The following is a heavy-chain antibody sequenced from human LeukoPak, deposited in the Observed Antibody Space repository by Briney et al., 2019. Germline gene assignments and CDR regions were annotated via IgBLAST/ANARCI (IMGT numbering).Heavy chain of an antibody. CDR3: ARSEGDLSLGFDY. J-gene: IGHJ4*02. Sequence: GGSLRLSCAASGFTFSSYWMSWVRQAPGKGLEWVSYISSSSRTIYYADSVKGRFTISRDNAKNSLYLQMNSLRDEDTAVYYCARSEGDLSLGFDYWGQGTLVTVSS. CDR1: GFTFSSYW. V-gene: IGHV3-48*02. D-gene: IGHD3-16*02. CDR2: ISSSSRTI.